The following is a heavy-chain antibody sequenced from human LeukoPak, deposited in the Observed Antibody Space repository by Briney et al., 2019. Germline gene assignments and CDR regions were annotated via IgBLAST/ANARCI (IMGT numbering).Heavy chain of an antibody. D-gene: IGHD2-15*01. CDR1: RFTFNTYA. J-gene: IGHJ4*02. V-gene: IGHV3-23*01. Sequence: GGSLRLSCVASRFTFNTYAVNWVRQAPGKGLEWVSDISSNGEITYYADSVRGRFTISRDNSKNTVFLQMNSLRAEDTAVYYCATVKRDCSGGSCYSYDYWGQGTLVTVSS. CDR2: ISSNGEIT. CDR3: ATVKRDCSGGSCYSYDY.